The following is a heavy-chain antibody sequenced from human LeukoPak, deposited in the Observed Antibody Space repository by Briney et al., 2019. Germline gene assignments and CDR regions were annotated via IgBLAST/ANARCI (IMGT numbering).Heavy chain of an antibody. D-gene: IGHD2/OR15-2a*01. J-gene: IGHJ4*02. V-gene: IGHV4-34*01. Sequence: MSSETLSLTCAVSGGSFSDYYWSWIRQPPGKGLEWIAEINHSGSATYNPSLRSRVTISVDTSRNQFSLRLSSVTAADTAVHYCARFYCTSTVCYPDYWGQGSLVTVSS. CDR1: GGSFSDYY. CDR2: INHSGSA. CDR3: ARFYCTSTVCYPDY.